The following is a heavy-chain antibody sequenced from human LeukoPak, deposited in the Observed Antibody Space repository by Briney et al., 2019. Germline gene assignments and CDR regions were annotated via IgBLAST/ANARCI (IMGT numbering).Heavy chain of an antibody. V-gene: IGHV3-21*01. J-gene: IGHJ4*02. Sequence: GGSLRLSRAASGFTFSSYSMNCVRQAPGKGRGWVSSISISSRYIYYADSVKGPFTISRDNAKYSLYLQMNSLRAEDTAVYYCAIGATYSSDFDYWGQGTLVTVSS. CDR2: ISISSRYI. D-gene: IGHD6-19*01. CDR1: GFTFSSYS. CDR3: AIGATYSSDFDY.